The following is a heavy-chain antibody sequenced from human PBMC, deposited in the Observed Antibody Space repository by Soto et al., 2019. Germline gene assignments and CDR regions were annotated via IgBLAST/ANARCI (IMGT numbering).Heavy chain of an antibody. CDR1: GYTFTSYG. V-gene: IGHV1-18*01. CDR2: ISAYNGNT. CDR3: AGLAAACTCYYYYYMDV. D-gene: IGHD6-13*01. Sequence: ASVKVSCKASGYTFTSYGISWVRQAPGQGLEWMGWISAYNGNTNYAQKLQGRVTMTTDTSTSTAYMELRSLRSDDTAVYYCAGLAAACTCYYYYYMDVWGKGTTVTVSS. J-gene: IGHJ6*03.